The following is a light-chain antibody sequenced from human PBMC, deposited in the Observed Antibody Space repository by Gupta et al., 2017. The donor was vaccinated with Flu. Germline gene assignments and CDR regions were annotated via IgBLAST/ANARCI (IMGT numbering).Light chain of an antibody. CDR3: QQSYSTPPERVT. CDR2: GAS. J-gene: IGKJ4*01. CDR1: QSIGTY. V-gene: IGKV1-39*01. Sequence: DIQMTQSPSSLSASFGDRVTITCRASQSIGTYLNWYQQKPGKAPKFLIYGASSLHNGVPSRFSGSGSGTHFTLAISSVQPEDFATYYCQQSYSTPPERVTFGRGTKVEIK.